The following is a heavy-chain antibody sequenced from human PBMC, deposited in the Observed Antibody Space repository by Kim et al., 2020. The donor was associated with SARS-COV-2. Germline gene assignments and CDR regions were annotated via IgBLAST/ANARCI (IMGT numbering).Heavy chain of an antibody. Sequence: SETLSLTCAVYGGSFSGYYWSWIRQPPGKGLEWIGEINHSGSTNYNPSLKSRVTISVDTSKNQFSLKLSSVTAADTAGYYCARAGSRELYSHWFDPWGQGTLVTVSS. CDR3: ARAGSRELYSHWFDP. CDR1: GGSFSGYY. D-gene: IGHD1-26*01. J-gene: IGHJ5*02. V-gene: IGHV4-34*01. CDR2: INHSGST.